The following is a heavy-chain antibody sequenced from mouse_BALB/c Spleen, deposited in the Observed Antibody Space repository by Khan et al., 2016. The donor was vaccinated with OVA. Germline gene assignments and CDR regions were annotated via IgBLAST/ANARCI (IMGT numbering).Heavy chain of an antibody. Sequence: QVQLKESGAELAKPGASVKMSCKASGYTFTTYWMHWIKQRPGQGLEWIGYINPNTGYNECEQKFKDKATLTADKSSSTAYLPLSSLTSADSAVYYWATSGHYGGNYYFGLDYWGQGTSVTVSS. CDR3: ATSGHYGGNYYFGLDY. D-gene: IGHD1-1*01. V-gene: IGHV1-7*01. CDR1: GYTFTTYW. CDR2: INPNTGYN. J-gene: IGHJ4*01.